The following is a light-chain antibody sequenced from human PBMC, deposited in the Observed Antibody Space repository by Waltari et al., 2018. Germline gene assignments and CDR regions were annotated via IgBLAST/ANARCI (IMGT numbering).Light chain of an antibody. CDR1: SPNIGSNF. CDR2: RNT. V-gene: IGLV1-47*01. Sequence: QSVLTQPPSASGTPGQRVTISCSGSSPNIGSNFVYWYQQLPGTAPNLLIYRNTQRPSGVPDRFSGSKSGTSAALAISGLRSEDEADYDCAAWDDSLSGPVFGGGTKLTVL. J-gene: IGLJ2*01. CDR3: AAWDDSLSGPV.